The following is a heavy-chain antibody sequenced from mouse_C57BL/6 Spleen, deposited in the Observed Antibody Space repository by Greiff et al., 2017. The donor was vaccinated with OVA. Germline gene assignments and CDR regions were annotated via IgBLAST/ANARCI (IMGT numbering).Heavy chain of an antibody. CDR1: GFTFSDYG. J-gene: IGHJ3*01. V-gene: IGHV5-17*01. Sequence: EVQLVESGGGLVKPGGSLKLSCAASGFTFSDYGMHWVRQAPEKGLEWVAYISSGSSTIYYADTVKGRFTISRDNAKNTLFLQMTSLRSEDTAMYYCARPAYYSNYEGRPFAYWGQGTLVTVSA. D-gene: IGHD2-5*01. CDR2: ISSGSSTI. CDR3: ARPAYYSNYEGRPFAY.